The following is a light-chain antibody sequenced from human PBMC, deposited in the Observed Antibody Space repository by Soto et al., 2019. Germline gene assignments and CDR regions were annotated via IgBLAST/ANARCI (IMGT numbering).Light chain of an antibody. CDR2: GNT. CDR1: SSNIGADHD. V-gene: IGLV1-40*01. CDR3: QSYDNSPSAYV. Sequence: QSVLTQPPSVSGAPGQRVTISCTGSSSNIGADHDVHWYQQFPGMAPKLLINGNTNRPSGVPDRFSGSRSATSASLAITGLQPEDEADYYCQSYDNSPSAYVFGTGTKLTVL. J-gene: IGLJ1*01.